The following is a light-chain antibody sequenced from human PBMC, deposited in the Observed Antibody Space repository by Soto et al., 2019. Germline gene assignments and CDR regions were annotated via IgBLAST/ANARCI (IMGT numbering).Light chain of an antibody. Sequence: EILLTQSPGTLSLSPGERATLSFSSSQSVSSSYLAWYQQKPGQAPRLLIYGASSRATGIPDRFSGSGSGTDFTLTISRLEPEDFAVYYCQQYGSSPPWTFGQGTKVDIK. CDR2: GAS. CDR3: QQYGSSPPWT. J-gene: IGKJ1*01. CDR1: QSVSSSY. V-gene: IGKV3-20*01.